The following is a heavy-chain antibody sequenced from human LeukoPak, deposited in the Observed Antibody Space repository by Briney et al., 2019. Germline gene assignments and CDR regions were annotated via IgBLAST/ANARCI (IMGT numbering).Heavy chain of an antibody. CDR3: ARTHYDILTGYPYYFDY. Sequence: SETLSLTCTVSGGSLSSYYWSWIRQPPGKGLEWIGYIYYSGSTNYNPSLKSRVTISVDTSKNQFSLKLSSVTAADTAVYYCARTHYDILTGYPYYFDYWGQGTLVTVSS. V-gene: IGHV4-59*01. CDR2: IYYSGST. CDR1: GGSLSSYY. J-gene: IGHJ4*02. D-gene: IGHD3-9*01.